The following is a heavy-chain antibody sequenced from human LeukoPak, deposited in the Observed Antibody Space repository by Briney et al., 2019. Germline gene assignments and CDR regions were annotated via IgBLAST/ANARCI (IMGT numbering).Heavy chain of an antibody. Sequence: GGSLRLSCAVSGITLSSYGMSWVRQAPGKGLEWVAGISGSGGSTYYADSVKGRFTVSRDNPKNTLYLQMNSLRAEDTAFYFCAKRGVVIRVILVGFHKEAYYFDSWGQGALVTVSS. D-gene: IGHD2-21*01. CDR1: GITLSSYG. V-gene: IGHV3-23*01. CDR2: ISGSGGST. CDR3: AKRGVVIRVILVGFHKEAYYFDS. J-gene: IGHJ4*02.